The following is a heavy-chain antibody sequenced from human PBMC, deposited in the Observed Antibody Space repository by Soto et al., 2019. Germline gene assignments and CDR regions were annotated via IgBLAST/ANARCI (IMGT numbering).Heavy chain of an antibody. V-gene: IGHV1-69*06. CDR3: ARAAKRYFDY. CDR1: GVTFNTFA. Sequence: QVQLVQSGAEVKKPGSSVKVSCNVSGVTFNTFAISWVRQAPGQGLEWMGGIIPILGPAFYAQKFQGRVTITADKSKNAAYLELSSLRSEDTAVYYCARAAKRYFDYWGQGTLVTVSS. J-gene: IGHJ4*02. CDR2: IIPILGPA.